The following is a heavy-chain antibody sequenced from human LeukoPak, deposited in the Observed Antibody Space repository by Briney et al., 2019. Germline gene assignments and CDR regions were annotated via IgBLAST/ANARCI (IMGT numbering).Heavy chain of an antibody. V-gene: IGHV3-23*01. Sequence: GGSLRLSCAASGFTFSTCAMIWVRQPPGKGLEWVSAMSSSDEGRYYAASVRGRVTISRDPSRSRLYLQMHSLRAGDAAVYYCAKAPVTSCRGAFCYPFDYWGQGTLVTVSS. CDR1: GFTFSTCA. CDR2: MSSSDEGR. D-gene: IGHD2-15*01. CDR3: AKAPVTSCRGAFCYPFDY. J-gene: IGHJ4*02.